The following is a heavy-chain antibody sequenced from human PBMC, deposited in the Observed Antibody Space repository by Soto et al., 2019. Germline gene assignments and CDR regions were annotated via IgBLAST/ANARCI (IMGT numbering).Heavy chain of an antibody. V-gene: IGHV1-18*01. CDR1: GYTFTSYG. CDR3: AKDGGKDGYFGNWFDP. J-gene: IGHJ5*02. D-gene: IGHD5-12*01. CDR2: ISAYNGNT. Sequence: ASVKVSCKASGYTFTSYGISWVRQAPGQGLEWMGWISAYNGNTNYAQKFQGRVTITADESTTTAYMELSSLRSDDTAVYYCAKDGGKDGYFGNWFDPWGQGTLVTVSS.